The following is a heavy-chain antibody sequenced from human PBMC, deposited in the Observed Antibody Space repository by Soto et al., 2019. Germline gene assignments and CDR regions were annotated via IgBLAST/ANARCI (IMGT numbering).Heavy chain of an antibody. V-gene: IGHV4-31*03. CDR3: ARSTRAGYSFDY. D-gene: IGHD6-13*01. Sequence: SETLSLTCTVSGGSISSGGYYWSWICQHPGKGLEWIGYIYYSGSTYYNPSLKSRVTISVDTSKNQFSLKLSSVTAADTAVYYCARSTRAGYSFDYWGQGTLVTVSS. CDR1: GGSISSGGYY. J-gene: IGHJ4*02. CDR2: IYYSGST.